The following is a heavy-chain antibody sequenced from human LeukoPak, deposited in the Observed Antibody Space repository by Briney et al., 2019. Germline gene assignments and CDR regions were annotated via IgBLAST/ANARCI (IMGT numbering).Heavy chain of an antibody. J-gene: IGHJ4*02. CDR2: ISAGNGNT. Sequence: ASVKVSCKASGYTFTSYAMHWVRQAPGQRLEWMGWISAGNGNTKYSQKFQGRVTMTRDTSTSTVYMELSSLRSEDTAVYYCARGIPDYGDYGFDYWGQGTLVTVSS. CDR3: ARGIPDYGDYGFDY. D-gene: IGHD4-17*01. V-gene: IGHV1-3*01. CDR1: GYTFTSYA.